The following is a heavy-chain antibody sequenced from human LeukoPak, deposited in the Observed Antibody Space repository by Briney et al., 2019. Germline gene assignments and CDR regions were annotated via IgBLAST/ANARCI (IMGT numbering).Heavy chain of an antibody. CDR3: ARAARPLYYYGMDV. J-gene: IGHJ6*02. CDR2: ISSSGSTI. D-gene: IGHD6-6*01. CDR1: GFTFSPYA. V-gene: IGHV3-11*01. Sequence: TTGGSLRLSCVATGFTFSPYAMTWVRQAPGKGLEWVSYISSSGSTIYYADSVKGRFTISRDNAKNSLYLQMNSLRAEDTAVYYCARAARPLYYYGMDVWGQGTTVTVSS.